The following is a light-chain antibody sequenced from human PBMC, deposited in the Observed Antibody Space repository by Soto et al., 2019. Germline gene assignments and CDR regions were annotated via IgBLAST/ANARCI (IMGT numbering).Light chain of an antibody. CDR3: QHYKELPLT. J-gene: IGKJ4*01. V-gene: IGKV3-15*01. CDR2: GAS. Sequence: EIVMTQSPATLSVSPGERATLSCTASQSVSTNLAWYQQKPGQGPRLLIFGASTRAIGIPARFSGSGSGTDFTLTISSLQSEDFAVYYCQHYKELPLTFGGGTKVDIK. CDR1: QSVSTN.